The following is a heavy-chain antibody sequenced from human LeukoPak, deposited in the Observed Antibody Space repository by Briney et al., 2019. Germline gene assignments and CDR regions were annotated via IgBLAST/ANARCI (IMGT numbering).Heavy chain of an antibody. CDR1: GGSFSDYY. CDR2: IIHSGRT. V-gene: IGHV4-34*12. CDR3: ARGVLVREYAAFDL. Sequence: SETLSLTCAVSGGSFSDYYWTWIRQSPGKGLEWIGEIIHSGRTNYSPSLKSRVTILVDSSKSQFSLKLSSVTAADTAVYYCARGVLVREYAAFDLWGQGTLVTVSS. J-gene: IGHJ4*02. D-gene: IGHD2-8*01.